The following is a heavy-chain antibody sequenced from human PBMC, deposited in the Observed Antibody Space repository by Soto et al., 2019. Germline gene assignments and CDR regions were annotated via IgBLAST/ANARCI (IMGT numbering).Heavy chain of an antibody. J-gene: IGHJ4*02. D-gene: IGHD2-15*01. Sequence: SETLSLTCAVYGGSFSGYYWSWIRQPPGKGLEWIGEINHGGSTNYSPSLKSRLSISVDTSKNQFSLKLSSVTAADTAVYYCAREYCSGGSCHVYFDSWGQGTLVTVSS. V-gene: IGHV4-34*01. CDR3: AREYCSGGSCHVYFDS. CDR1: GGSFSGYY. CDR2: INHGGST.